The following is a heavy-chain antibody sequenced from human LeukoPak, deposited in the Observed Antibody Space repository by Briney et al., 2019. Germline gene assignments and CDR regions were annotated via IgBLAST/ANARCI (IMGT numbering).Heavy chain of an antibody. D-gene: IGHD6-19*01. CDR3: AKAAEQWLVPSNFDY. V-gene: IGHV3-23*01. CDR1: GFTFSSYA. CDR2: ISGGCGNS. J-gene: IGHJ4*02. Sequence: QPGGSLRLSCAASGFTFSSYAMSWVRQAPGKGLEWVSGISGGCGNSYYADSVKGRFTISRDNSKNTLYLQMNSLTAEDAAVYYCAKAAEQWLVPSNFDYWGQGTLVTVSS.